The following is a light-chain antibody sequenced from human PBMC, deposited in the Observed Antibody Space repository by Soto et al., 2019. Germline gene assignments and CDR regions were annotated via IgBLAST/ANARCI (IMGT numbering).Light chain of an antibody. CDR1: QSVSGN. CDR3: QQYHNWPPFT. V-gene: IGKV3-15*01. Sequence: EIVMRQSPATLSVAPGERATLSCRASQSVSGNLAWYQQKPGQAPRLLIYGASTRATGVPARFSGSGSGTEFTLTISSLQSEDFALYHCQQYHNWPPFTFGGGTKVAIK. J-gene: IGKJ4*01. CDR2: GAS.